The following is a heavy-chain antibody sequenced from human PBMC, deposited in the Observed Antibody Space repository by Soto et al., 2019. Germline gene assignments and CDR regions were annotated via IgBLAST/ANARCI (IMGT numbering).Heavy chain of an antibody. D-gene: IGHD2-15*01. CDR2: IYYSGST. Sequence: SETLSLTCTVSGGSISSYYWSWIRQPPGKGLEWIGYIYYSGSTNYNPSLKSRVTISVDTSKNQFSLTLSSVTAADTAVYYCARHGNYYYYMDVWGKGTTVTVSS. CDR1: GGSISSYY. V-gene: IGHV4-59*08. J-gene: IGHJ6*03. CDR3: ARHGNYYYYMDV.